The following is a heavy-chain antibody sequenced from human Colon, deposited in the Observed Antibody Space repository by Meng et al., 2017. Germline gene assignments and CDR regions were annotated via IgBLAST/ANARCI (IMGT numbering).Heavy chain of an antibody. D-gene: IGHD5-12*01. J-gene: IGHJ5*02. V-gene: IGHV4-34*01. CDR2: INHSGST. CDR1: GGSFSGYY. Sequence: QVHQRRGAEGLLKPSGTLSLPCAVYGGSFSGYYWSWIRQPPGKGLEWIGEINHSGSTNYNPSLKSRVTISVDTSKNQFSLKLSSVTAADTAVYYCARGRYSGYLPWGQGTLVTVSS. CDR3: ARGRYSGYLP.